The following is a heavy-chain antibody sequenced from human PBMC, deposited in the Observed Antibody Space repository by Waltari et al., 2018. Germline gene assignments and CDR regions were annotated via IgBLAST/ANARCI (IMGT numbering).Heavy chain of an antibody. J-gene: IGHJ3*01. CDR2: VSYSGTT. Sequence: QLQLQESGPRLVRPSETLSLICRVSGASITSTSHYWAWIRQSPGQGLEWIGTVSYSGTTYISPSLKSRVSVSRDTSKNQVSLILGSVTAADMAVYYCATYIGASVGTAAFDVWGQGTMVTVSS. CDR1: GASITSTSHY. V-gene: IGHV4-39*01. D-gene: IGHD5-12*01. CDR3: ATYIGASVGTAAFDV.